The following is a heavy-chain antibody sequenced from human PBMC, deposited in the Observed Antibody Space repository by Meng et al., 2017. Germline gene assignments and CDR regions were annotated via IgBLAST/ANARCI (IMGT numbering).Heavy chain of an antibody. V-gene: IGHV4-34*01. J-gene: IGHJ5*02. Sequence: QVDLKQLGAGPLKPSEALSLSLAFYGGSFIGYYWSWIRQPPGKGLEWIGEINPSGSTNYNPSLKSRVTISVDTSKNQFPLKLSSVTAADTAVYYCARGRSIVATRVAWFDPWGQGTLVTVSS. CDR3: ARGRSIVATRVAWFDP. CDR1: GGSFIGYY. CDR2: INPSGST. D-gene: IGHD5-12*01.